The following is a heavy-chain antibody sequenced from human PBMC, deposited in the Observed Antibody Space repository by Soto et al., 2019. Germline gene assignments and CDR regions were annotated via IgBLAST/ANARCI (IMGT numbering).Heavy chain of an antibody. CDR2: ISGRGGNT. CDR1: GFTFINYA. D-gene: IGHD2-15*01. V-gene: IGHV3-23*01. Sequence: GGSLRLSCAASGFTFINYAMSWGRQAPGKGLEWVSTISGRGGNTYYADSVKGRFTISRDNSRNTLYLQMDSLRVEDSAVYSCAKAGCSGGTCYLYYFDYWGQGALVTVSS. J-gene: IGHJ4*02. CDR3: AKAGCSGGTCYLYYFDY.